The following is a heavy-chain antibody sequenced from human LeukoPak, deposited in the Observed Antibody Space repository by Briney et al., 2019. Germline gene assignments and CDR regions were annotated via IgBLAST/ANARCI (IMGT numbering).Heavy chain of an antibody. CDR2: ISGSGYSA. CDR3: AKLGTWLQYPFDF. CDR1: VLAFSSYA. D-gene: IGHD5-24*01. V-gene: IGHV3-23*01. J-gene: IGHJ4*02. Sequence: GGSLTLSCAASVLAFSSYAMRWARQAPGRGLECVSVISGSGYSAYYAHSVKGWYTISRDNSENTLYLKVKSLSAEDTAVYYCAKLGTWLQYPFDFWGQGTLVTVSS.